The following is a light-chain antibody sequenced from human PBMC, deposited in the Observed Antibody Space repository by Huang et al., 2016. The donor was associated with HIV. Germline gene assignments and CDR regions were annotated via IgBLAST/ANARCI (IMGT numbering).Light chain of an antibody. CDR2: GAS. V-gene: IGKV3D-15*01. CDR1: QSVKNN. CDR3: HQYDGWPRT. Sequence: EIVMTQSPATLPVSPGDRATLSCRARQSVKNNLAWYQKKPDQAPRLVVYGASTRATGIPPRFSGSGSGTNFTLTIHNVQSEDFAVYFCHQYDGWPRTFGQGTKVEVK. J-gene: IGKJ1*01.